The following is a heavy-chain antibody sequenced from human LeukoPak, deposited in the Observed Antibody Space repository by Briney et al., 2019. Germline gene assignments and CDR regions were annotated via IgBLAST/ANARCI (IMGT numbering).Heavy chain of an antibody. Sequence: SETLSLTCAVYGGSFSGYYWSWIRQPPGKGLEWIGEINHSGSTNYNPSLKSRVTISVDTSKNQFSLKLSSVTAADTAVYYCARDYSGWYYFDYWGQGTLVTVSS. D-gene: IGHD6-19*01. J-gene: IGHJ4*02. V-gene: IGHV4-34*01. CDR3: ARDYSGWYYFDY. CDR2: INHSGST. CDR1: GGSFSGYY.